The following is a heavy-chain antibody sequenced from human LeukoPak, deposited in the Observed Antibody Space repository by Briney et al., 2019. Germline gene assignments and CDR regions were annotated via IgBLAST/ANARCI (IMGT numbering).Heavy chain of an antibody. V-gene: IGHV1-18*01. J-gene: IGHJ4*02. D-gene: IGHD4-17*01. Sequence: GASVKVSCKTSVYTFTTYSIIWVRQAPGQGLEWVGWISPSNGHTNYAQKLQDRVTMTTYTSASTAYMELSSLRSEDTAVYYCARGEIPYPKYPYGDYGPFDYWGQGTLVTVSS. CDR3: ARGEIPYPKYPYGDYGPFDY. CDR2: ISPSNGHT. CDR1: VYTFTTYS.